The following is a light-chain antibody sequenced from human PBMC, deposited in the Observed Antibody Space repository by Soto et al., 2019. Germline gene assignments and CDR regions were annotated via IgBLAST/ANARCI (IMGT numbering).Light chain of an antibody. CDR2: GNS. CDR3: QSYDSSLSGSV. J-gene: IGLJ1*01. Sequence: QSVLTQPPSVSGAPGQRVTIACAGSSSNIGAGYDVHWYQQRPGTAPKLLIYGNSNRPSGVPDRFSGSKSGTSASLAITGLQAEDEADYYGQSYDSSLSGSVFGTGTKVTVL. CDR1: SSNIGAGYD. V-gene: IGLV1-40*01.